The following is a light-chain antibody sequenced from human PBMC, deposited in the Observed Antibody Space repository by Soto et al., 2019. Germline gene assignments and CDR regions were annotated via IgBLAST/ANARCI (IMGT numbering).Light chain of an antibody. CDR3: QQYNKWPLT. CDR1: QSVYSN. J-gene: IGKJ1*01. CDR2: AVS. Sequence: EIMMTQSPGTLSASPGERATLSCRASQSVYSNLAWYQQKPGQAPRLLIYAVSTRAMGIPARFSGGGSGTEFPLTISSLQSEDFAVYYCQQYNKWPLTFGQGTKVDIK. V-gene: IGKV3-15*01.